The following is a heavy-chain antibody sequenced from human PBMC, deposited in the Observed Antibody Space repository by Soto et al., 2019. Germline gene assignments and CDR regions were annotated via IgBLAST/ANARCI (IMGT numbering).Heavy chain of an antibody. CDR1: GFTFSSYG. V-gene: IGHV3-33*01. D-gene: IGHD1-26*01. Sequence: GGSLRLSCAASGFTFSSYGMHWVRQAPGKGLEWVAVIWYDGSNKYYADSVKGQFTISRDNSKNTLYLQMNSLRAEDTAVYYCARDWGSGSSAFYYYGMDVWGQGTTVTVSS. CDR2: IWYDGSNK. CDR3: ARDWGSGSSAFYYYGMDV. J-gene: IGHJ6*02.